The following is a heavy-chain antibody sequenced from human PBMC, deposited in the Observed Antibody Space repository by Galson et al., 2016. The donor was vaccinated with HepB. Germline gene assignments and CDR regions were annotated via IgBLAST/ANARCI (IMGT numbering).Heavy chain of an antibody. J-gene: IGHJ4*02. CDR2: ISYDGNNK. D-gene: IGHD2-21*02. V-gene: IGHV3-30*18. CDR1: GFTFSSYG. CDR3: AKGRYCGGDCYSSDY. Sequence: SLRLSCAASGFTFSSYGMHWVRQAPGKGLEWVAAISYDGNNKYYADSVKGRFTISRDNSKNTLYLQMNSLRAEETAVYYCAKGRYCGGDCYSSDYWGQGTLVTVSS.